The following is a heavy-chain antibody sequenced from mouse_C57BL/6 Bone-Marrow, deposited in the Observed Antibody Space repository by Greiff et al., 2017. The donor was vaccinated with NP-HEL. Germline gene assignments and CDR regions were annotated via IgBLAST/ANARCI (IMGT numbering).Heavy chain of an antibody. CDR1: GYTFTDYT. D-gene: IGHD2-4*01. CDR3: AGRTYDYDDD. V-gene: IGHV1-78*01. Sequence: QVQLQQSDAELVKPGASVKISCKVSGYTFTDYTIHWMKQRPEQGLEWIGNIYPSDGSTKYNEKFKGKATMTADKSSSTAYMQLISLTSEDSAVYFCAGRTYDYDDDWGQGTTLTVSS. J-gene: IGHJ2*01. CDR2: IYPSDGST.